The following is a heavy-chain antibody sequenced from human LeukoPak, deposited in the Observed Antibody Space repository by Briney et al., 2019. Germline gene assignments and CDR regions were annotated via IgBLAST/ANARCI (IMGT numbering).Heavy chain of an antibody. D-gene: IGHD3-22*01. V-gene: IGHV4-34*01. J-gene: IGHJ3*02. CDR2: INHSGST. Sequence: GPLRLSCTASGFNFRNAWMCWVRQPPGKGLEWIGEINHSGSTNYNPSLKSRVTISVDTSKNQFSLKLSSVTAADTAVYYCARLPYYYDSSGYYSDAFDIWGQGTMVTVSS. CDR3: ARLPYYYDSSGYYSDAFDI. CDR1: GFNFRNAW.